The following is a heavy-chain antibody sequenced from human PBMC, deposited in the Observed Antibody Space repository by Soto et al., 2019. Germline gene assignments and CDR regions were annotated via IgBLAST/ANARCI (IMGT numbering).Heavy chain of an antibody. J-gene: IGHJ4*02. CDR2: INHSGST. CDR3: ARSYSSSSFVLDY. V-gene: IGHV4-34*01. CDR1: GGSFSGYY. D-gene: IGHD6-6*01. Sequence: KPSETLSLTCAVYGGSFSGYYWSWIRQPPGKGLEWIGEINHSGSTNYNPSLKSRVTISVDTSKNQFSLKLSSVTAADTAVYYCARSYSSSSFVLDYWGQGTLVTVSS.